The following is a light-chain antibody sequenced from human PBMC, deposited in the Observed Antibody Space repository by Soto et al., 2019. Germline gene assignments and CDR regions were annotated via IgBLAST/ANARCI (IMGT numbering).Light chain of an antibody. J-gene: IGKJ1*01. CDR2: EAS. Sequence: DLQLTQSPSFLSASVGDRVTITCRASQGINSYLAWYQQKPGKAPKLLIYEASTLQSGVPSRFSGSGSGTDFSLTISSLQPEDLATYYCQQVNTYPPRAFGQGTKVEIK. CDR3: QQVNTYPPRA. CDR1: QGINSY. V-gene: IGKV1-9*01.